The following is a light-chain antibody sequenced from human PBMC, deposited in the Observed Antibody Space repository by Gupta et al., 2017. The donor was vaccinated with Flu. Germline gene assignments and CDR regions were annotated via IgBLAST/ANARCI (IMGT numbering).Light chain of an antibody. Sequence: EVVLTQSPGTLSLSPGERVTLSCRASQSVSGTSLAWYQQKPGQSPRLLIYDASIRAPGTPNRLSGSGSGTDFTLIINRLEPEDFAVYYCQQYGSPPLTFGGGTKVEIK. CDR2: DAS. CDR3: QQYGSPPLT. CDR1: QSVSGTS. J-gene: IGKJ4*01. V-gene: IGKV3-20*01.